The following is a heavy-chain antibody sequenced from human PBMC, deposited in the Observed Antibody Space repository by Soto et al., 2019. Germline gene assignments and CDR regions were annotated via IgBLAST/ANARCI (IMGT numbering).Heavy chain of an antibody. D-gene: IGHD3-3*01. CDR3: ARAPKSTIFGVVINPFDP. Sequence: ASVKVSCKASGYTFTGYYMHWVRQAPGQGLEWMGWINPNSGGTNYAQKFQGWVTMTRDTSISTAYMELSRLRSDDTAAYYCARAPKSTIFGVVINPFDPWGQGTLVTVSS. CDR2: INPNSGGT. CDR1: GYTFTGYY. V-gene: IGHV1-2*04. J-gene: IGHJ5*02.